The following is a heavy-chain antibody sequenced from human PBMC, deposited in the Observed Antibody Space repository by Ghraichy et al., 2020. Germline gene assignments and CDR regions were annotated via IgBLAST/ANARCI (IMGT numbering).Heavy chain of an antibody. V-gene: IGHV4-34*01. Sequence: SQTLSLTCAVYGGSFSGYYWSWIRQPPGKGLEWIGEINHSGSTNYNPSLKSRVTISVDTSKNQFSLKLSSVTAAATAVYYCARRDILTGYYRSYWYFDLWGRGTLVTVSS. D-gene: IGHD3-9*01. CDR2: INHSGST. CDR1: GGSFSGYY. CDR3: ARRDILTGYYRSYWYFDL. J-gene: IGHJ2*01.